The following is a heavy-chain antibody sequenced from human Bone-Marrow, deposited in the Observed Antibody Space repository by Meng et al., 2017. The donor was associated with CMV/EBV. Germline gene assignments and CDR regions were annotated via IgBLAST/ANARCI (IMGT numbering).Heavy chain of an antibody. V-gene: IGHV4-34*01. CDR2: INHSGST. CDR3: ARGRNRYCSSTSCLRGMDV. J-gene: IGHJ6*02. CDR1: GGSFSGYY. Sequence: SETLSLTCAVYGGSFSGYYWSWIRQPPGKGLEWIGEINHSGSTNYNPSLKSRVTISVDPSKNQFSLKLSSVTAADTAVYYCARGRNRYCSSTSCLRGMDVWGQGTTVTVSS. D-gene: IGHD2-2*01.